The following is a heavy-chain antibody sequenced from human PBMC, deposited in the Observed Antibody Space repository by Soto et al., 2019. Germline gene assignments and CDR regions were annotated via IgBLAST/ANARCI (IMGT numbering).Heavy chain of an antibody. D-gene: IGHD5-18*01. V-gene: IGHV3-21*01. CDR2: ISSSSSYI. CDR1: GFTFSSYS. J-gene: IGHJ3*02. CDR3: ARDFIQLRSGAFDI. Sequence: LRLSCAASGFTFSSYSMNWVRQAPGKGLEWVSSISSSSSYIYYADSVKGRFTISRDNAKNSLYLQTNSLRAEDTAVYYCARDFIQLRSGAFDIWGQGTMVTVSS.